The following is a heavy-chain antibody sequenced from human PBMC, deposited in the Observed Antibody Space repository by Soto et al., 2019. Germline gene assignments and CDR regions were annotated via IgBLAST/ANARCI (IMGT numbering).Heavy chain of an antibody. D-gene: IGHD2-8*02. CDR1: GGSFSGYY. CDR2: INHSGST. CDR3: ARERIRVGYYYYYGMDV. J-gene: IGHJ6*02. Sequence: QVQLQQWGAGLLKPSETLSLTCAVYGGSFSGYYWSWIRQPPGKGLEWIGEINHSGSTNYNPSLKSRVTISVATSKNQFSLKLSSVTAAATAVYYCARERIRVGYYYYYGMDVWGQGTTVTVSS. V-gene: IGHV4-34*01.